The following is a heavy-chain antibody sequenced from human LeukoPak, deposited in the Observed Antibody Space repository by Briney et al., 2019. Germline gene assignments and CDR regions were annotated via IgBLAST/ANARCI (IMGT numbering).Heavy chain of an antibody. CDR2: ISSSSSYI. CDR1: GFTFSSYS. V-gene: IGHV3-21*01. CDR3: ARGKTTVTTWFDP. Sequence: PGGSLRLSCAASGFTFSSYSMNWVRQAPGKGLEWVSSISSSSSYIYYADSVKGRFTISRDNAKNSLYLQMNSLRAEDTAVYYCARGKTTVTTWFDPWGQGTLVTASS. D-gene: IGHD4-17*01. J-gene: IGHJ5*02.